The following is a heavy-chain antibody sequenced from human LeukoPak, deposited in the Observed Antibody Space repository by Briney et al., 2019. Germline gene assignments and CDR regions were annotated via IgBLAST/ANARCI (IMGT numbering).Heavy chain of an antibody. D-gene: IGHD3-3*01. CDR3: AKDTLFWSGYYAHGYMDV. J-gene: IGHJ6*03. CDR2: IGTSGDT. Sequence: PGDSLRLSCVASGFTFNIYPMTWVRQSPGKGLEWVSTIGTSGDTYYADSVKGRLIISRDDSKNTLYLQMHSLGAEDTAVYYCAKDTLFWSGYYAHGYMDVWGKGTTVTVSS. CDR1: GFTFNIYP. V-gene: IGHV3-23*01.